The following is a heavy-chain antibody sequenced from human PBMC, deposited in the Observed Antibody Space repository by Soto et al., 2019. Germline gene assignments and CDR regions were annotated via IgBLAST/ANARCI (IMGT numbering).Heavy chain of an antibody. D-gene: IGHD2-15*01. Sequence: GGSLRLSCAAPGFTFSSYAMSWVRQAPGKGLEWVSAISGSGGSTYYADSVKGQFTISRDNSKNTLYLQMNSLRAEDTAVYYCAKAVDYYYYGMDVWGQGTTVTVSS. J-gene: IGHJ6*02. CDR1: GFTFSSYA. CDR2: ISGSGGST. CDR3: AKAVDYYYYGMDV. V-gene: IGHV3-23*01.